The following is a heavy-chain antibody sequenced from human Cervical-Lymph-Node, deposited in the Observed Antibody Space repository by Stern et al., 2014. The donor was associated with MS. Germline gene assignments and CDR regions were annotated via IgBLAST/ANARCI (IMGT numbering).Heavy chain of an antibody. CDR1: GFRFSSYG. V-gene: IGHV3-30*03. CDR3: VTGRRYMSGQPDFDY. J-gene: IGHJ4*02. CDR2: ISYDGSNT. D-gene: IGHD5-18*01. Sequence: VQLVESGGGVVQPGRSLRLSCEASGFRFSSYGIHWVRQAPGKGLEWVAVISYDGSNTHYGVSVKGRFTISRDNSKNMLFLHMNSLSAEDTAVYYCVTGRRYMSGQPDFDYWGQGALVTVTS.